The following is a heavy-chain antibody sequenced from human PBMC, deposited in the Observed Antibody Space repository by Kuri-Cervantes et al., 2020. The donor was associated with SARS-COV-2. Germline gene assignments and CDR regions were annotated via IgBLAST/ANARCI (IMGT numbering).Heavy chain of an antibody. D-gene: IGHD5-18*01. J-gene: IGHJ6*02. V-gene: IGHV3-48*02. Sequence: GESLKISCAASGFTFSSYSMNWVRQAPGKGLEWVSYISSSSTIYYADSVKGRFTISRDNAKNSLYLQMNSLRDEGTAVYYCARDRGYSYGPYYYGMDVWGQGTTVTVSS. CDR2: ISSSSTI. CDR1: GFTFSSYS. CDR3: ARDRGYSYGPYYYGMDV.